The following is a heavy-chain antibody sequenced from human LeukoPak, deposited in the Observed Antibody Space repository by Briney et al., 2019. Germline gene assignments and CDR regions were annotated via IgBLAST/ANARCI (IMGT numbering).Heavy chain of an antibody. CDR3: AKDLREYCSSTSCSWALMDV. J-gene: IGHJ6*04. D-gene: IGHD2-2*01. V-gene: IGHV3-23*01. CDR2: ISGSGGST. CDR1: GFTFSSYA. Sequence: PGGSLRLSCAASGFTFSSYAMSWVRQAPGKGLEWVSAISGSGGSTYYADSVKGRFTISRDNSKNTLYLQMNSLRAEDTAVYYCAKDLREYCSSTSCSWALMDVWGKGTTVTVSS.